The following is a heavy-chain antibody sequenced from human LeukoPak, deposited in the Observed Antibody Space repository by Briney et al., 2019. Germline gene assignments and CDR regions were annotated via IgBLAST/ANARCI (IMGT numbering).Heavy chain of an antibody. V-gene: IGHV1-8*01. CDR2: MNPNSGNT. J-gene: IGHJ4*02. CDR3: AKGTYTAYNSGCAY. CDR1: GYTFTSYD. D-gene: IGHD5-24*01. Sequence: GASVTVSCKASGYTFTSYDINWVRQATGQGLEWMGWMNPNSGNTGYAQKFQGRVTMTRNTSISTAYMELSSLRSEDTAVYYCAKGTYTAYNSGCAYWGQGTLVTVSS.